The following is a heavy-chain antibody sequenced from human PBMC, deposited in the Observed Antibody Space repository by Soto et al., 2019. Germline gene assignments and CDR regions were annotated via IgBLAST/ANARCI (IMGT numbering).Heavy chain of an antibody. CDR1: GGTFSSYA. J-gene: IGHJ6*02. V-gene: IGHV1-2*04. CDR2: INPNSGGT. CDR3: ARGPHYYYYGMDV. Sequence: EASVKVSCKASGGTFSSYAISWVRQAPGQGLERMGWINPNSGGTNYAQKFQGWVTMTRDTSISTAHMELSRLRSDDTAVYYCARGPHYYYYGMDVWGQGTTVTVSS.